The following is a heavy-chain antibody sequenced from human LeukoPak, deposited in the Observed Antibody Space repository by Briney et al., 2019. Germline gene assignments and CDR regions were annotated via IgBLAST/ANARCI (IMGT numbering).Heavy chain of an antibody. V-gene: IGHV3-7*01. CDR3: AKEATITAYNFDY. D-gene: IGHD5-24*01. CDR1: GFTFSRFW. Sequence: GGSLRLSCAASGFTFSRFWMSWVRQARGKGLEWVANIKQDGSEIHYVDSVKGRFTISRDNAKNSVYLQMNSLRAEDTAIYYCAKEATITAYNFDYWGQGTLVTVSS. J-gene: IGHJ4*02. CDR2: IKQDGSEI.